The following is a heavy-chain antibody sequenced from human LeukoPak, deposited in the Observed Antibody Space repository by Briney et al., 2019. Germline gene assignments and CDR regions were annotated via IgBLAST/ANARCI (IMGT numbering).Heavy chain of an antibody. D-gene: IGHD3-22*01. CDR1: GGSISSDSYY. V-gene: IGHV4-61*02. Sequence: PSETLSLTCTVSGGSISSDSYYWSWIRQPAGKGLEWIGRIYTSGSTNYNPSLKSRVTISVDTSKNQFSLTLSSVTAADTAVYYCARSAMIVVVMSPFDYWGQGTLVTVSS. CDR2: IYTSGST. CDR3: ARSAMIVVVMSPFDY. J-gene: IGHJ4*02.